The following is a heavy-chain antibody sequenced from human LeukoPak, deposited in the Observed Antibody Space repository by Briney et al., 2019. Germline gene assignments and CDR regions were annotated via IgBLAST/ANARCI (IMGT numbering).Heavy chain of an antibody. J-gene: IGHJ5*02. CDR3: ARDSGTTGEVKFDP. Sequence: SETLSLTCTVSGGSISRSYWSWLRQPAGRGPEWGGRIYGGGAITYNPSLESRVTMSVDTSKNQFSLKLRSVTAADTAVYYCARDSGTTGEVKFDPWGQGILVTVSS. D-gene: IGHD3-10*01. V-gene: IGHV4-4*07. CDR2: IYGGGAI. CDR1: GGSISRSY.